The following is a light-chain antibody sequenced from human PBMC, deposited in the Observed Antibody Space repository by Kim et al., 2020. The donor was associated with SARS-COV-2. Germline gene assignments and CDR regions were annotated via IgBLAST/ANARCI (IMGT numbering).Light chain of an antibody. Sequence: PGARATLSCRASQRLTSNRFAWYQHKPGQGPRLLIYSASRRATGVPDRFSVSGSGTDFTLTITRLEPEDFAVYYCQQYGSSPLITFGQGTRLEIK. J-gene: IGKJ5*01. CDR3: QQYGSSPLIT. V-gene: IGKV3-20*01. CDR1: QRLTSNR. CDR2: SAS.